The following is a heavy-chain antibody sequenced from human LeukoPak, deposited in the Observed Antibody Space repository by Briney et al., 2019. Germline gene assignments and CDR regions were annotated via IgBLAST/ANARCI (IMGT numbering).Heavy chain of an antibody. CDR1: GYTFTSYG. CDR3: ARDLPSYSSSWYRYDPFDY. V-gene: IGHV1-18*01. J-gene: IGHJ4*02. Sequence: GASVKVSCKASGYTFTSYGISWVRQAPGQGLEGMGWISAYNGNTNYAQKLQGRVTMTTDTSTSTAYMELRSLRSDDTAVYYCARDLPSYSSSWYRYDPFDYWGQGTLVTVSS. D-gene: IGHD6-13*01. CDR2: ISAYNGNT.